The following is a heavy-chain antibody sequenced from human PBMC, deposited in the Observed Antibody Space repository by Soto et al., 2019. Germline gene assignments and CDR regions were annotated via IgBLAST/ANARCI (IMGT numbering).Heavy chain of an antibody. V-gene: IGHV4-4*02. CDR3: ARDRTCSGGSCYYFDY. J-gene: IGHJ4*02. Sequence: SETLSLTCAVSSGSISSSNWWSWVRQPPGKGLEWIGEIYHSGSTNYNPSLKSRVTISVDKSKNQFSLKLSSVTAADTAVYYCARDRTCSGGSCYYFDYWGQGTLVTVSS. D-gene: IGHD2-15*01. CDR2: IYHSGST. CDR1: SGSISSSNW.